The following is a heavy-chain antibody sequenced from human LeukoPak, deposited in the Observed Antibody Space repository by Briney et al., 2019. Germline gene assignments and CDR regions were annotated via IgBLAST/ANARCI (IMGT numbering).Heavy chain of an antibody. D-gene: IGHD3-10*01. J-gene: IGHJ5*02. Sequence: SETLSLTCAVYGGSFSGYYWSWIRQPPGKGLEWIGEINHTGTTNYNPSLKSRVTISVDTSKNHFSLKLSSVTAADTAVYYCARDKGQYGSGTRGFTWFDPWGQGTLVTVSS. V-gene: IGHV4-34*01. CDR3: ARDKGQYGSGTRGFTWFDP. CDR1: GGSFSGYY. CDR2: INHTGTT.